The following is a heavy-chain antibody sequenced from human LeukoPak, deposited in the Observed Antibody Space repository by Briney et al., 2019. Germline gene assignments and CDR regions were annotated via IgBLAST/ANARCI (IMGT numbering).Heavy chain of an antibody. CDR1: GFTFSSYA. J-gene: IGHJ4*02. Sequence: PGGSLRLSCAASGFTFSSYAMSWVRQAPGKGLEWVSAISGSGGSTYYADSVKGRFTISRDNSKDTLYLQMNSLRAEDTAVYYCAKRIRPFSGPSDYWGQGTLVTVSS. V-gene: IGHV3-23*01. D-gene: IGHD1-14*01. CDR3: AKRIRPFSGPSDY. CDR2: ISGSGGST.